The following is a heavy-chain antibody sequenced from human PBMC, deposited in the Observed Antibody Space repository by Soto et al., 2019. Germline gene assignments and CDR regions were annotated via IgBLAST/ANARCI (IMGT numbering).Heavy chain of an antibody. D-gene: IGHD2-21*02. CDR1: GVSISSVDYY. V-gene: IGHV4-31*03. CDR2: IHYSGST. Sequence: SETLSLTCTVSGVSISSVDYYWSWVRQRPGKGLEWIEFIHYSGSTYYIPSLKTRVTISVDTSKNQFSLSLSSVTAADTAVYYCARYFTNKNCFKNWGKGTLVTVSS. CDR3: ARYFTNKNCFKN. J-gene: IGHJ4*02.